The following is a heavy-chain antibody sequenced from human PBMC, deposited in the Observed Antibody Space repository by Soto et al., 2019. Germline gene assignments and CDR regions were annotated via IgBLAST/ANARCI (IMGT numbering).Heavy chain of an antibody. CDR1: GDSIRTFY. D-gene: IGHD3-9*01. Sequence: ESLSLTCTVSGDSIRTFYWSWIRQPPGKGLEWIGYIYYTGNTNYNPSLKSRVTISLDTSKKKFSLKLKSATAADTAFYYCAGFDPTRDAFDLWGLGTLVIVSS. CDR2: IYYTGNT. CDR3: AGFDPTRDAFDL. J-gene: IGHJ3*01. V-gene: IGHV4-59*01.